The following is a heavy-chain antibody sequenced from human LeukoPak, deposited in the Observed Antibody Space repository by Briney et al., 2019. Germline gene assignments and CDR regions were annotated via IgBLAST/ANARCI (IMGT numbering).Heavy chain of an antibody. Sequence: SETLSLTYTVSGGSISSYYWNWIRQPPGRGLEWIGYIYYSGSTNYNPSLKSRVTISVDTSKNQFSLKLSSVTAADTAVYYCARSLYYYGSDSFDIWGQGTMVSVSS. D-gene: IGHD3-10*01. CDR2: IYYSGST. CDR3: ARSLYYYGSDSFDI. J-gene: IGHJ3*02. CDR1: GGSISSYY. V-gene: IGHV4-59*01.